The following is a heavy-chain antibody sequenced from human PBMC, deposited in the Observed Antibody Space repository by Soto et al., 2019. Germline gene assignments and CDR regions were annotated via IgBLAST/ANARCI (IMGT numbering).Heavy chain of an antibody. CDR3: ARGLPSDDFWSGYLEGWFDP. CDR1: GYTFTGYY. CDR2: INPNSGGT. V-gene: IGHV1-2*04. J-gene: IGHJ5*02. D-gene: IGHD3-3*01. Sequence: EASVKVSCKASGYTFTGYYMHWVRQAPGQGLEWMGWINPNSGGTNYAQKFQGWVTMTRDTSISTAYMELSRLRSDDTAVYYRARGLPSDDFWSGYLEGWFDPWGQGNLVTVSS.